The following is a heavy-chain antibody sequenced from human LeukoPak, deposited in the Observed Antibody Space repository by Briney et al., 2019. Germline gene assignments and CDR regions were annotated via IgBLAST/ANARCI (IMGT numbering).Heavy chain of an antibody. J-gene: IGHJ4*02. D-gene: IGHD2-15*01. Sequence: ASVKVSCKVSGCTLTELSMHWVRQAPGKGLEWMGGFDPEDGETIYAQKFQGRVTMTEDTSTDTAYMELSSLRSEDTALYYCATSQIDIVVVVAATPFDYWGQGTLVTVSS. V-gene: IGHV1-24*01. CDR2: FDPEDGET. CDR3: ATSQIDIVVVVAATPFDY. CDR1: GCTLTELS.